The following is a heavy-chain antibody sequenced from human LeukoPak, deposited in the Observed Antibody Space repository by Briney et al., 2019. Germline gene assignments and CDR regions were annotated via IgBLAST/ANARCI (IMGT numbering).Heavy chain of an antibody. CDR1: GYTFTSYG. J-gene: IGHJ4*02. Sequence: ASVKVSCKASGYTFTSYGISWVRQAPGQGLEWMGWISAYNGNTNYAQKLQGRVTMTTDTSTSTAYMELRSLRSDDTAVYYCARGASYSSSWLSFDYWGQGTLVTVSS. CDR3: ARGASYSSSWLSFDY. D-gene: IGHD6-13*01. V-gene: IGHV1-18*01. CDR2: ISAYNGNT.